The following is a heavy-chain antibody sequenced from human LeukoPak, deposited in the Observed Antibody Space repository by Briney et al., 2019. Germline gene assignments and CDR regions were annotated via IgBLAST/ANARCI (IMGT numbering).Heavy chain of an antibody. CDR1: GGSISSYY. J-gene: IGHJ3*02. D-gene: IGHD3-10*01. CDR2: IYYSGST. Sequence: SETLSLTCTVSGGSISSYYWSWIRQPPGKGLEWIGYIYYSGSTNYNPSLKSRVTISVDTSKNQFSLKLSSVTAADTAVYYCAPQSGLDDAFDIWGQGTMVTVSS. V-gene: IGHV4-59*01. CDR3: APQSGLDDAFDI.